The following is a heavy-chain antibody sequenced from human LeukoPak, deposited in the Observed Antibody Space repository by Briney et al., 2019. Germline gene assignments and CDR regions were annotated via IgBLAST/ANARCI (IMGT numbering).Heavy chain of an antibody. CDR2: IYPGDSDT. CDR3: ARQVDIVATYFDY. Sequence: GESLKISCNGSGYSFTTYWIGWVRQMPGKGLEWMGIIYPGDSDTRYSPSFQGQVTISADKSISTAYLQWSSLKASDTAMYYCARQVDIVATYFDYWGQGTLVTVSS. CDR1: GYSFTTYW. V-gene: IGHV5-51*01. J-gene: IGHJ4*02. D-gene: IGHD5-12*01.